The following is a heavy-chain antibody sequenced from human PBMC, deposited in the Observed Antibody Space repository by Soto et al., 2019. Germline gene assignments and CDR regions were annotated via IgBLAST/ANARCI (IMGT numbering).Heavy chain of an antibody. CDR2: IYWADDK. J-gene: IGHJ6*02. D-gene: IGHD3-10*01. CDR3: AHTAATMSRGYGLDV. V-gene: IGHV2-5*02. CDR1: GCSLTTSGVG. Sequence: QITLKESGPTLVKPTQTLTLTCNFAGCSLTTSGVGVGWIRRPPGKALEWLALIYWADDKRYSPSLNSRLTITKDTPKNQVVLTMTTNDPVDTASYSCAHTAATMSRGYGLDVWGQGTKVTVSS.